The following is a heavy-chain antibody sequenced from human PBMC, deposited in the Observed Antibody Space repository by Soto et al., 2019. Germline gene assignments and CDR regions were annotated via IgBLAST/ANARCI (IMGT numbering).Heavy chain of an antibody. CDR1: GGSISSGGYY. D-gene: IGHD2-8*01. CDR3: AREGRPCTNGVCTGIRRRYYYYGMDV. V-gene: IGHV4-31*03. Sequence: QVQLQESGPGLVKPSQTLSLTCTVSGGSISSGGYYWSWIRQHPGKGLEWIGYIYYSGGTYYTPSLEGRVTQSVDTSKIPCSLKPSSVTAADTAVYYCAREGRPCTNGVCTGIRRRYYYYGMDVWGQGTTVSVSS. CDR2: IYYSGGT. J-gene: IGHJ6*02.